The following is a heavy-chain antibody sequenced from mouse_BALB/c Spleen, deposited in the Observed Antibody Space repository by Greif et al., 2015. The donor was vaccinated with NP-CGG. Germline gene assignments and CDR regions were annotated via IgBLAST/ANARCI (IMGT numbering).Heavy chain of an antibody. D-gene: IGHD1-1*01. J-gene: IGHJ2*01. CDR1: GYAFSSYW. CDR3: ARQRFITTVVVDY. CDR2: IYPGDGDT. V-gene: IGHV1-80*01. Sequence: QVQLQQSGAELVRPGSSVKISCKASGYAFSSYWMNWVKQRPGQDLEWIGQIYPGDGDTNYNGKFKGKATLTADKSSSTAYMQLSSLTSEDSAVYFCARQRFITTVVVDYWGQGTTLTASS.